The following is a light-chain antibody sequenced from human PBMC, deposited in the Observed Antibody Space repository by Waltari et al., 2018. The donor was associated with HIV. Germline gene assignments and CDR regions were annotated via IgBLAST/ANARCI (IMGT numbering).Light chain of an antibody. CDR2: EVN. V-gene: IGLV2-8*01. CDR1: SSDVGAFNF. CDR3: ATWDDSLNAWV. Sequence: QSALTQPPSASGSPGQSVTISCTGTSSDVGAFNFVSWYQQHPGKAPKLIISEVNKRPSGVPDRFFGSKSGNTASLTVSGVQAEDEASYYCATWDDSLNAWVFGGGTKLTVL. J-gene: IGLJ3*02.